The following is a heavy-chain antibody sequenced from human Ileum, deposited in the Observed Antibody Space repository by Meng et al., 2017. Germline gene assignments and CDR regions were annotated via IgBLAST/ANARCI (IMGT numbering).Heavy chain of an antibody. CDR2: IHYSGSR. J-gene: IGHJ4*02. CDR1: GGSVSSASYY. Sequence: AQLQESGPGLVRPSETLSLTCNVSGGSVSSASYYWSWIRQPPGKGLEWIGLIHYSGSRNYNPSLKSQVTMSVDTSKNQVSLRLTSVTAADTAVYYCARFYGSGTFEVHDYWGQGTLVTVSS. V-gene: IGHV4-61*01. CDR3: ARFYGSGTFEVHDY. D-gene: IGHD3-10*01.